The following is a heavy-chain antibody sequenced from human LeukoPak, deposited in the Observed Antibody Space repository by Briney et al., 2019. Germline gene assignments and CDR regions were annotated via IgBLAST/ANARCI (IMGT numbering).Heavy chain of an antibody. J-gene: IGHJ6*02. CDR3: ARASPEATSDYYYYGMDV. V-gene: IGHV4-59*01. CDR1: GGSISSYY. Sequence: SETLSLTCTVSGGSISSYYWSWIRQPPGKGLEWTGYIYYSGSTNYNPSLKSRVTISVDTPKNQFSLKLSSVSAADTAVYYCARASPEATSDYYYYGMDVWGQGTTVTVSS. D-gene: IGHD5-12*01. CDR2: IYYSGST.